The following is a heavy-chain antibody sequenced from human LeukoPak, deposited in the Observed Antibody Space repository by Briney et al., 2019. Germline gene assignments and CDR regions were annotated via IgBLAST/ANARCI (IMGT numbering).Heavy chain of an antibody. CDR3: ARDTAARGAFDI. CDR2: ISAYNGNT. Sequence: ASVKVSSKASGYTFTSYGISWVRQAPGQGLEWMGWISAYNGNTNYAQKLQGRVTMTTDTSTSTAYMELRSLRSDGTAVYYCARDTAARGAFDIWGQETMVTVSS. J-gene: IGHJ3*02. CDR1: GYTFTSYG. D-gene: IGHD6-6*01. V-gene: IGHV1-18*01.